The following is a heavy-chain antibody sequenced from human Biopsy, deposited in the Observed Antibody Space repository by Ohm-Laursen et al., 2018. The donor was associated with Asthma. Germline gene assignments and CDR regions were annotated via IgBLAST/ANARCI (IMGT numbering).Heavy chain of an antibody. D-gene: IGHD3-9*01. V-gene: IGHV3-30*03. Sequence: SLRLSCTASGFTVSSNGMHWVRLAPGKGLEWVALISYDGKKKDYGDSAKGRFTISRDKSKSTLYLQLSSLRAEDTAVYFCAREPIKATYFYGMDVWGQGTTVTVSS. J-gene: IGHJ6*02. CDR3: AREPIKATYFYGMDV. CDR2: ISYDGKKK. CDR1: GFTVSSNG.